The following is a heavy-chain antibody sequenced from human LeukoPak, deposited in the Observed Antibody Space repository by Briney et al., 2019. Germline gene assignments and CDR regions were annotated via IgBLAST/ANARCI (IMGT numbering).Heavy chain of an antibody. D-gene: IGHD6-13*01. J-gene: IGHJ4*02. CDR3: AKAGGSSWAVLDY. Sequence: GGSLRLSCAASGFTFSSNGMHWVRQAPGKGLEWVAFIRFDGSNTYYADSVKGRLTISRDTSKNTLYLQMNSLRPEDTAVYYYAKAGGSSWAVLDYWGQGTLVTVSS. CDR1: GFTFSSNG. V-gene: IGHV3-30*02. CDR2: IRFDGSNT.